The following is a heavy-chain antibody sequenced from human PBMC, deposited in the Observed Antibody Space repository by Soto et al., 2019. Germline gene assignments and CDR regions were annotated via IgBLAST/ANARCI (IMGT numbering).Heavy chain of an antibody. J-gene: IGHJ4*02. Sequence: QVQLVQSGAEVRKPGSAVRVSCKASGDTFNFYTINWVRQAPGLGLEWMGRVNPILTMSNYARKFEGRVTITADKSPTTAYMELRSLRPDDTAIYYCATSYGSGYRAFDYWGQGALVAVSS. V-gene: IGHV1-69*02. CDR2: VNPILTMS. CDR3: ATSYGSGYRAFDY. CDR1: GDTFNFYT. D-gene: IGHD3-10*01.